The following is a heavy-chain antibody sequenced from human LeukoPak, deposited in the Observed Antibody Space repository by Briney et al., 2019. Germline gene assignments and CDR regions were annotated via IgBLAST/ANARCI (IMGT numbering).Heavy chain of an antibody. J-gene: IGHJ6*03. CDR2: IYYSGST. V-gene: IGHV4-39*01. CDR3: ARHLIGAVATILYYYYYMDV. Sequence: PSETLSLTCTVSGGSISSSSYYWGWIRQPPGKWLEWIGSIYYSGSTYYNPSLKSRVTISVDTSKNQFSLKLSSVTAADTAVYYCARHLIGAVATILYYYYYMDVWGKGTTVTVSS. CDR1: GGSISSSSYY. D-gene: IGHD5-12*01.